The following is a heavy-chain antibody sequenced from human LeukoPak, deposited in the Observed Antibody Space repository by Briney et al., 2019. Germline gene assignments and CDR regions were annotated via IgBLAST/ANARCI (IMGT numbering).Heavy chain of an antibody. V-gene: IGHV4-59*01. CDR2: IHHSGNS. CDR3: TRGHWGLQS. CDR1: GASFTDYY. Sequence: SETLSLTCTVSGASFTDYYWSWIRQSPGKGLEWISYIHHSGNSDYNPSLRSRVTTSLDTSKNQFSLNLNSVTAADTAVYYCTRGHWGLQSWSQGTLVTVSS. D-gene: IGHD7-27*01. J-gene: IGHJ5*02.